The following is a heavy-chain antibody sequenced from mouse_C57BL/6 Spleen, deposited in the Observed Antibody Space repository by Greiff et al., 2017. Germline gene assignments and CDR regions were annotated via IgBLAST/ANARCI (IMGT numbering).Heavy chain of an antibody. CDR1: GYTFTSYW. J-gene: IGHJ3*01. CDR3: ARGGSGSWLAY. Sequence: QVHVKQPGAELVKPGASVKLSCKASGYTFTSYWMHWVKQRPGQGLEWIGMIHPNSGSTNYNEKFKSKATLTVDKSSSTAYMQLSSLTSEDSAVYYCARGGSGSWLAYWGQGTLVTVSA. D-gene: IGHD3-2*02. CDR2: IHPNSGST. V-gene: IGHV1-64*01.